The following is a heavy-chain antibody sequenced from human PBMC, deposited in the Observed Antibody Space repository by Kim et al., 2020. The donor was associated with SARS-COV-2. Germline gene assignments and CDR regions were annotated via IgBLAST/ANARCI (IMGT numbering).Heavy chain of an antibody. V-gene: IGHV1-18*01. D-gene: IGHD3-22*01. CDR3: ARDRRITMMDFDY. J-gene: IGHJ4*02. Sequence: YAQKLQGRVTMTTDTSTSTAYMELRSLRSDDTAVYYCARDRRITMMDFDYWGQGTLVTVSS.